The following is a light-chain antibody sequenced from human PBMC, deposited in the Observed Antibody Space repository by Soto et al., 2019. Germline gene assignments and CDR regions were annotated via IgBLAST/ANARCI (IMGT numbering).Light chain of an antibody. Sequence: QSALTQPASVSGSPGQSITISCTGTSSDVGSYNYVSWYQQHPGKAPKLMIYDVSNRPSGVSNRFSGSKSGNTASLTISGLQAEDEDDYYCSSYTSSSKGVFGGGTKLTVL. CDR3: SSYTSSSKGV. CDR1: SSDVGSYNY. CDR2: DVS. V-gene: IGLV2-14*01. J-gene: IGLJ2*01.